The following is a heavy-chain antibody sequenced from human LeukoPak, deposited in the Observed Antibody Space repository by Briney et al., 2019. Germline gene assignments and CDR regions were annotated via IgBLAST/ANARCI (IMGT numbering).Heavy chain of an antibody. CDR1: GGTFSSYA. D-gene: IGHD2-15*01. V-gene: IGHV1-69*05. J-gene: IGHJ5*02. CDR2: IIPIFGTA. Sequence: ASVKVSCKASGGTFSSYAISWVRQAPGQGLEWMGGIIPIFGTANYAQKFQGRVTITTDESTSTAYMELSSLRSEDTAVCYCAGPYCSGGSYTCGFDPWGQGTLVTVSS. CDR3: AGPYCSGGSYTCGFDP.